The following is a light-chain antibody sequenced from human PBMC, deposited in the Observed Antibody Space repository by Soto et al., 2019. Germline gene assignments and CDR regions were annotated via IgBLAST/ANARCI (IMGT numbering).Light chain of an antibody. J-gene: IGKJ1*01. Sequence: EIVLTQSPGTLSLSPGERATLSCRASQTVSSYLAWYQQKPGQAPRLLIYGASSRATGIPERFSGSGSGTDFTLTISRLEPDDFAVYYCQHYGSSRTFGQGTKVDI. CDR1: QTVSSY. V-gene: IGKV3-20*01. CDR2: GAS. CDR3: QHYGSSRT.